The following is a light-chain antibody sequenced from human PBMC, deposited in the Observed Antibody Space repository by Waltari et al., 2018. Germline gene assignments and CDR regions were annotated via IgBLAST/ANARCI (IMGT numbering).Light chain of an antibody. CDR1: SSDIGGYNY. CDR3: SSYTGSSIRYV. J-gene: IGLJ1*01. Sequence: QSDLTQPASVSGPPGQSITISCTGTSSDIGGYNYVSWYQQHPGKAPKLMLYGVSNRPSGVSNRFSGSKSGNTASLTISGLQAEDEADYYCSSYTGSSIRYVFGTGTKVTVL. V-gene: IGLV2-14*01. CDR2: GVS.